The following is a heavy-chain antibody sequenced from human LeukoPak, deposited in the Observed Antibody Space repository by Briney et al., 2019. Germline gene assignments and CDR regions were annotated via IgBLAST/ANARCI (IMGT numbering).Heavy chain of an antibody. Sequence: GGSLRLSCAVTGFNFNVYALNWVRQAPGKGLEWVSTISGSGAATYYADSVKGRFTISRDNSKNTLYLQMNSLRAEDTAVYYCARGGYTYGYWGQGTLVTVSS. D-gene: IGHD5-18*01. CDR1: GFNFNVYA. CDR2: ISGSGAAT. CDR3: ARGGYTYGY. J-gene: IGHJ4*02. V-gene: IGHV3-23*01.